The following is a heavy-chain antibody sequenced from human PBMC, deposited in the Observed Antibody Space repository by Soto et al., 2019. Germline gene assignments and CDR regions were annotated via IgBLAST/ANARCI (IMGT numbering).Heavy chain of an antibody. Sequence: QVQLVQSGAEVKKPGSLVKVSCKASGGTFSSYAISWVRQAPGQGLEWMGGIIPISGTANYAQKFQVRVTITADESTSTAYMELSSLRSEDTAVYYCARSQGSSTSLEIYYYYYYGMDVWGHGTTVTVSS. J-gene: IGHJ6*02. D-gene: IGHD2-2*01. V-gene: IGHV1-69*01. CDR3: ARSQGSSTSLEIYYYYYYGMDV. CDR2: IIPISGTA. CDR1: GGTFSSYA.